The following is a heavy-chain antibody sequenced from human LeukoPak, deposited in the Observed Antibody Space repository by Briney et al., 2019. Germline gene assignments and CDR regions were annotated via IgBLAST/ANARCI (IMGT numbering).Heavy chain of an antibody. CDR3: AKDDHWRRVYDILTGYDY. Sequence: PGGSLRLSCAASGFTFSSYAMHWVRQAPGKGLEWVAVISYDGSNKYYADSVKGRFTISRDNSKNTLYLQMNSLRAEDTAVYYCAKDDHWRRVYDILTGYDYWGQGTLVTVSS. J-gene: IGHJ4*02. CDR1: GFTFSSYA. CDR2: ISYDGSNK. D-gene: IGHD3-9*01. V-gene: IGHV3-30-3*01.